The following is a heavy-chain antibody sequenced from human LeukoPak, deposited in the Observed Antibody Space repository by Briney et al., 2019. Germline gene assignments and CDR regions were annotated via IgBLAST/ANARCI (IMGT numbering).Heavy chain of an antibody. CDR2: INHSGST. J-gene: IGHJ5*02. CDR3: ARRTRNPRTYYYDSSGYSS. Sequence: SETLSLTCAVYGGSFSGYYWSWIRQPPGKGLEWIGEINHSGSTNYNPSLKSRVTISVDTSKNQFSLKLSSVTAADTAVYYCARRTRNPRTYYYDSSGYSSWGQGALVTVSS. V-gene: IGHV4-34*01. CDR1: GGSFSGYY. D-gene: IGHD3-22*01.